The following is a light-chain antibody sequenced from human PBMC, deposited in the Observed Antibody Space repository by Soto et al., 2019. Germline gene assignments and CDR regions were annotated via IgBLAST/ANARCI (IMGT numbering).Light chain of an antibody. CDR2: DVT. J-gene: IGLJ1*01. CDR3: CSYAGSYTYI. CDR1: SSDVGSCNL. Sequence: QSVLTQPASMSGSPGQSITISFTGTSSDVGSCNLVSWFHQHPDKAPKLIIYDVTERPSGVPNRFSGSKSGNTASLTISGLQAEDEADYYCCSYAGSYTYIFGSGTKVTVL. V-gene: IGLV2-23*02.